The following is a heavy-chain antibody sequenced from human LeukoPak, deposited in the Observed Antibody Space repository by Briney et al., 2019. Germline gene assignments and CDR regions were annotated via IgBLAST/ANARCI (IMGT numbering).Heavy chain of an antibody. Sequence: PGGSLRLSCAASGFTFSSYSMNWVRQAPGKGLEWVSSISSSSSYIYYADSVKGRFTISRDNSKNTLYLQMNSLRAEDTAVYYCAKLDSSSSVAPPADYWGQGTLVTVSS. CDR2: ISSSSSYI. J-gene: IGHJ4*02. CDR1: GFTFSSYS. CDR3: AKLDSSSSVAPPADY. D-gene: IGHD6-13*01. V-gene: IGHV3-21*01.